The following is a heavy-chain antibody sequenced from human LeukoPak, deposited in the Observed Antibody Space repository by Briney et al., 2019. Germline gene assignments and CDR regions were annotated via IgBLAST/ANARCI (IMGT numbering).Heavy chain of an antibody. CDR3: ARPYYMYGMDV. Sequence: SETLSLTCTVSGGSISSSSYYWGWIRQPPGKGLEWIGEIFQTGSTNYNPSLKSRVTISVDTSKNQFSLKLGSVTAADTALYYCARPYYMYGMDVWGQGTTVTVSS. J-gene: IGHJ6*02. CDR1: GGSISSSSYY. V-gene: IGHV4-39*07. CDR2: IFQTGST.